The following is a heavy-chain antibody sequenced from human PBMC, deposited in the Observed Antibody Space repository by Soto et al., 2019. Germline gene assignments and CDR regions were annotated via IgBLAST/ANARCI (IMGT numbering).Heavy chain of an antibody. J-gene: IGHJ6*02. D-gene: IGHD3-10*01. V-gene: IGHV1-2*02. CDR3: AREALPLYYFGMDV. Sequence: GALVKVSCKASGYIFTGYHRHGVRQAPGQGLEWMGWINPNSGGTKYAQKFQGRVTMTRDTSISTANMELSSLRSDDTAVYYCAREALPLYYFGMDVSGQGMTVTHS. CDR1: GYIFTGYH. CDR2: INPNSGGT.